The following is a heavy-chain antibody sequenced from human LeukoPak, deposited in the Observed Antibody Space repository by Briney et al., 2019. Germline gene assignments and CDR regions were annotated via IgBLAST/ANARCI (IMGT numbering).Heavy chain of an antibody. D-gene: IGHD4-11*01. CDR2: VRGSGGGT. V-gene: IGHV3-23*01. J-gene: IGHJ4*02. Sequence: GGSLRLSCEASGFTFNLYAMMWVRQAPGKGLEWVSAVRGSGGGTQYADSVKGRFTISRDNSKNTLYLQMNSLRAEDTAVYYCAKDPPQHYSNDSFDYWGQGTLVTVSS. CDR1: GFTFNLYA. CDR3: AKDPPQHYSNDSFDY.